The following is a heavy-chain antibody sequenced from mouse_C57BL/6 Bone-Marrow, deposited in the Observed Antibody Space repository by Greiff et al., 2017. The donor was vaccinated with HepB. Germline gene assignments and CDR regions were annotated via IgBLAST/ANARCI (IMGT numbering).Heavy chain of an antibody. J-gene: IGHJ2*01. CDR2: INPSSGYT. V-gene: IGHV1-4*01. D-gene: IGHD2-4*01. Sequence: QVQLQQSGAELARPGASVKMSCKASGYTFTSYTMHWVKQRPGQGLEWIGYINPSSGYTKSNQKFKDKATLTADKSSSTAYMQLSSLTSEDSAVYYCAFYDYDYFDYWGQGTTLTVSS. CDR1: GYTFTSYT. CDR3: AFYDYDYFDY.